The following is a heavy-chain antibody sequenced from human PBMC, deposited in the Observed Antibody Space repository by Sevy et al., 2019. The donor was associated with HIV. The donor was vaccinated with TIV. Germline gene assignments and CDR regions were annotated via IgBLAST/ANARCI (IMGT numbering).Heavy chain of an antibody. Sequence: ASVKVSCKASGGTFINYAVTWVLQAPGQGLEWMGGFIPMFDTTNSAQKFQGRVTLTADGSTSTAYMELSSLRSEDTAVYYCASSYFDSSGYSPLFYYGMDVWGQGTTVTVSS. D-gene: IGHD3-22*01. CDR3: ASSYFDSSGYSPLFYYGMDV. J-gene: IGHJ6*02. CDR1: GGTFINYA. CDR2: FIPMFDTT. V-gene: IGHV1-69*13.